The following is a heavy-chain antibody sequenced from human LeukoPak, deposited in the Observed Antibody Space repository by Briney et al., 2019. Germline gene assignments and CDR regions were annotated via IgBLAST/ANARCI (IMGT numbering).Heavy chain of an antibody. CDR3: VTGITVAGTKYYFDY. Sequence: ASVKVSCKASGYTFTSYAMHWVRQAPGQRLEWMGWINAGNGNTKYSQKFQGRVTMTEDTSTDTAYMELSSLRSEDTAVYYCVTGITVAGTKYYFDYWGQGILVTVSP. CDR2: INAGNGNT. J-gene: IGHJ4*02. CDR1: GYTFTSYA. D-gene: IGHD6-19*01. V-gene: IGHV1-3*01.